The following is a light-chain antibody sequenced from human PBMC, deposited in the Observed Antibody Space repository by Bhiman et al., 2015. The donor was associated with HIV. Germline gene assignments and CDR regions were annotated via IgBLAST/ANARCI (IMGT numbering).Light chain of an antibody. CDR3: NSRDSSGNHVV. Sequence: SYELTQPPSLSVSPGQTASITCSGDKLGNRYACWYQQKPGQSPVLVIYQDNKRPSGIPDRFSGSSSGNTASLTITGAQAEDEADYYCNSRDSSGNHVVFGGGTKLTVL. J-gene: IGLJ2*01. CDR2: QDN. V-gene: IGLV3-1*01. CDR1: KLGNRY.